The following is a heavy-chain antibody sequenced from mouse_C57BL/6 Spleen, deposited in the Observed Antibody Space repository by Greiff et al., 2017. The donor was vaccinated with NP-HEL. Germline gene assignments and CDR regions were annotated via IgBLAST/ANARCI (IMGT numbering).Heavy chain of an antibody. CDR3: ARRHYYGSSPHWYFDV. D-gene: IGHD1-1*01. CDR2: IYPGDGDT. Sequence: VQLQQSGPELVKPGASVKISCKASGYAFSSSWMNWVKQRPGKGLEWIGRIYPGDGDTNYNGKFKGKATLTADKSSSTAYMQLSSLTSEDSAVYFCARRHYYGSSPHWYFDVWGTGTTVTVSS. J-gene: IGHJ1*03. V-gene: IGHV1-82*01. CDR1: GYAFSSSW.